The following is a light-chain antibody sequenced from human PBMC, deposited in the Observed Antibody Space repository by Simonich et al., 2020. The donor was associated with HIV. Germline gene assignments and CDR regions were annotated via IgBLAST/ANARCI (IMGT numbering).Light chain of an antibody. CDR1: QSVLYSSNNNNY. CDR2: WAS. Sequence: DIVMTQSPYSLAVSLGERATINCKSSQSVLYSSNNNNYLAWYQQKPGQPPKLLIYWASTRESGVPDRFSGSGSGTDFTLTISSLQAEDVAVYYCQQYYSTPYTFGQGTKLEIK. V-gene: IGKV4-1*01. J-gene: IGKJ2*01. CDR3: QQYYSTPYT.